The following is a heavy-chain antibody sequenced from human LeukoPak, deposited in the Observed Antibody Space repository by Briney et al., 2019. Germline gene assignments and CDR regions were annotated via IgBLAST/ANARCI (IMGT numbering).Heavy chain of an antibody. J-gene: IGHJ4*02. V-gene: IGHV1-69*13. Sequence: GASVKVSCKASGGTFSSYAISWVRQAPGQGLEWMGGIIPIFGTANYAQKFQGRATITADESTSTAYMELSSLRSEDTAVYYCASVPHRLRYFDWLLSRPTTFDYWGQGTLVTVSS. CDR2: IIPIFGTA. D-gene: IGHD3-9*01. CDR1: GGTFSSYA. CDR3: ASVPHRLRYFDWLLSRPTTFDY.